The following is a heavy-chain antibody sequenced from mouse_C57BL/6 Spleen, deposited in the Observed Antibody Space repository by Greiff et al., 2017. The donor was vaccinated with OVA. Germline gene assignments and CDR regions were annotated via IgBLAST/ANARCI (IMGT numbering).Heavy chain of an antibody. D-gene: IGHD1-1*01. J-gene: IGHJ3*01. CDR1: GYTFTDYE. V-gene: IGHV1-15*01. CDR2: IDPETGGT. Sequence: VQLQESGAELVRPGASVTLSCKASGYTFTDYEMHWVKQTPVHGLEWIGAIDPETGGTAYTQKFKGKAILTADTSSSTAYMGLRSLTSEDSAVYYCTRRDYGCSYSYWGQGTLVTVSA. CDR3: TRRDYGCSYSY.